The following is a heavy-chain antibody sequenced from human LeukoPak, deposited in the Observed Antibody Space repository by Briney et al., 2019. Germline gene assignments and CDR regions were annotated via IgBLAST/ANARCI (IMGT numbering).Heavy chain of an antibody. D-gene: IGHD3-3*01. CDR1: GGTFSSYA. J-gene: IGHJ5*02. V-gene: IGHV1-69*13. Sequence: SVKVSCKASGGTFSSYAISWVRQAPGQGLEWMGGIIPIFGTANYAQKFQGRVTITADESTSTAYMELSSLRSEDTAVYYCARTIFDLAWFDPWGQGTLVTVSS. CDR3: ARTIFDLAWFDP. CDR2: IIPIFGTA.